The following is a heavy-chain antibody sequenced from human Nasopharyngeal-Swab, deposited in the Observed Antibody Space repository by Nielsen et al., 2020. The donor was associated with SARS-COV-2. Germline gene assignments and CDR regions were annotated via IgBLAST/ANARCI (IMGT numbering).Heavy chain of an antibody. CDR3: ARDPEYSGCDI. J-gene: IGHJ3*02. V-gene: IGHV3-7*01. CDR2: RNQDGSQK. Sequence: LKISCAASGFTFSRSLMAWVRQAPGKGLEWVANRNQDGSQKYYVDSVKGRLHISRDNAENSISLQMDSLRADDTAGYYCARDPEYSGCDISVQGQRDTVSS. CDR1: GFTFSRSL. D-gene: IGHD5-12*01.